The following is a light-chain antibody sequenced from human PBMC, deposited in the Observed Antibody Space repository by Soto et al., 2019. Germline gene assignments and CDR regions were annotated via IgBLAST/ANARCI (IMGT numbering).Light chain of an antibody. V-gene: IGLV2-14*01. Sequence: QSVLTQPASVSGSPGQSITISCTRTSSDVGAYNYVSWYQQHPDKAPKLMIFEVSDRPSGVSNRFSGSNSGNTASLTISGLQAEDEADYFCSSYTSNSTLVFGGGTKLTVL. CDR3: SSYTSNSTLV. CDR2: EVS. CDR1: SSDVGAYNY. J-gene: IGLJ3*02.